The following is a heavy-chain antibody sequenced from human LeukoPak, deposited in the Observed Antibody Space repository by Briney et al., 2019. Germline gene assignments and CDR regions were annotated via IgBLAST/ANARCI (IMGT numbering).Heavy chain of an antibody. J-gene: IGHJ4*02. CDR3: ATTGTTQIDY. CDR2: INPNSGGT. CDR1: GYTFTGYY. V-gene: IGHV1-2*06. Sequence: ASVTVSCTASGYTFTGYYMHWVRQAPGQGLEWMGRINPNSGGTNYAQKFQGRVTMTRDTSISTAYMELSRLRSDDTAVYYCATTGTTQIDYWGQGTLVTVSS. D-gene: IGHD1-7*01.